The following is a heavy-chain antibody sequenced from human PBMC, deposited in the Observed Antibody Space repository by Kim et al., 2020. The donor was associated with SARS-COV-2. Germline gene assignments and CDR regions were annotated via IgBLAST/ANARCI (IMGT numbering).Heavy chain of an antibody. J-gene: IGHJ4*02. V-gene: IGHV1-3*01. D-gene: IGHD1-26*01. CDR3: ARAFLLSGARPPFDF. Sequence: ASVKVSCKASGYTFTDYAIHWVRQAPGQRLEWMGWINAGYGSTKYSQNFQGRVTISRDTSASTAYLELSSLRSEDTAVYYCARAFLLSGARPPFDFWGQG. CDR2: INAGYGST. CDR1: GYTFTDYA.